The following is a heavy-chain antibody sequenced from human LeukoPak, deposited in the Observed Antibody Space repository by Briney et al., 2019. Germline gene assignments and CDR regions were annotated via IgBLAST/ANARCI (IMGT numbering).Heavy chain of an antibody. V-gene: IGHV1-8*03. CDR1: GYTFTSYD. CDR2: MNPNSGNT. CDR3: ARRYCSSTSCDHPAVDPNWFDP. J-gene: IGHJ5*02. D-gene: IGHD2-2*01. Sequence: ASVKVSCKASGYTFTSYDINWVRQATGQGLEWMGWMNPNSGNTGYAQKFQGRVTITRNTSISTAYMELSSLRSEDTAVYYCARRYCSSTSCDHPAVDPNWFDPWGQGTLVTVSS.